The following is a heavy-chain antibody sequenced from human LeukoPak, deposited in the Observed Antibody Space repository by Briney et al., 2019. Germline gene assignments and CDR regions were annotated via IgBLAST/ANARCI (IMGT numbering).Heavy chain of an antibody. CDR1: GFTFSSYG. D-gene: IGHD3-9*01. Sequence: GGSLRLSCAASGFTFSSYGMHWVRQAPGKGLEWVAVISYDGSNKYYADSVKGRFTISRDNSKNTLYLQMNSLRAEDTAVYYCARTSRYFDSLIFDYWGQGTLVTVSS. V-gene: IGHV3-30*03. CDR2: ISYDGSNK. CDR3: ARTSRYFDSLIFDY. J-gene: IGHJ4*02.